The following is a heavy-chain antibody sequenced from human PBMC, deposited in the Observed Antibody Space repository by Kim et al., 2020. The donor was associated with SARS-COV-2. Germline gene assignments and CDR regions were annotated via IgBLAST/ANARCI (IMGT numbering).Heavy chain of an antibody. CDR3: ARDFSYRQFDY. D-gene: IGHD3-3*01. CDR2: LYVDGRT. CDR1: GLTVSDNF. J-gene: IGHJ4*02. Sequence: GGSLRLSCAVSGLTVSDNFMAWVRQAPGKGLEWVSVLYVDGRTFYAYSVKGRFTISRDNSKNTLYLQMNSLRTEDTAVYYCARDFSYRQFDYWGQGTLVT. V-gene: IGHV3-53*01.